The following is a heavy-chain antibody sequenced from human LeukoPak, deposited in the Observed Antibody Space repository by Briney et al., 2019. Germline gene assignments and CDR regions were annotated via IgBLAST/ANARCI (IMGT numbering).Heavy chain of an antibody. CDR2: MNTNSGNT. D-gene: IGHD6-13*01. CDR1: GYTCTSYD. V-gene: IGHV1-8*01. J-gene: IGHJ6*02. CDR3: ARHSSSWYFRYPYYYYGMDV. Sequence: ASVKVSCKASGYTCTSYDINWVRQATGQGLEWMGWMNTNSGNTGYAQKFQGRVTMTRNTSLSTTYMELSSLRSEATAVYYCARHSSSWYFRYPYYYYGMDVWGQGTTVTVSS.